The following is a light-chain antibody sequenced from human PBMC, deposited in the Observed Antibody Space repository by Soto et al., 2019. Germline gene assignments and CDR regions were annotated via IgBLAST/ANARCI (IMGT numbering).Light chain of an antibody. CDR1: QSASGW. CDR2: DAS. V-gene: IGKV1-5*01. CDR3: QQYETFSGT. J-gene: IGKJ1*01. Sequence: ASLGDTVTVTCRASQSASGWLAWYQQKPGEAPKLLIYDASALPRGVPSRFSGSGSGTKFTLTIASLQPDDFATYYCQQYETFSGTFGPGTKVDIK.